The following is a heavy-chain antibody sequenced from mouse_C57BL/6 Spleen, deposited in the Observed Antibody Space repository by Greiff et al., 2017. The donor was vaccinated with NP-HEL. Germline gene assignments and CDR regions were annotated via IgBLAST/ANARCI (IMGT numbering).Heavy chain of an antibody. V-gene: IGHV1-69*01. CDR1: GYTFTSYW. CDR2: IDPSDSYT. CDR3: ARYGYDYYAMDY. J-gene: IGHJ4*01. Sequence: QVQLQQPGAELVMPGASVKLSCKASGYTFTSYWMHWVKQRPGQGLEWIGEIDPSDSYTNYNQKFKGKSTLTVDKSSSTAYMPLSSLTSEDSAVYYCARYGYDYYAMDYWGQGTSVTVSS. D-gene: IGHD2-2*01.